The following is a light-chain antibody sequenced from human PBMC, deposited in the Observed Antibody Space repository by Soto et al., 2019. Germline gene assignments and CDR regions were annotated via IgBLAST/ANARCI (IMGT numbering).Light chain of an antibody. Sequence: DIVMTQSPDSLAVSLGERATINCKSSQSVLYSSNNKSYLAWYQQKPGQPPKLLIYWASTRESGVPDRFSGSGSGTDFTLTISSLQAEDVAVYYCQQYYSTPPTFGPGTKV. V-gene: IGKV4-1*01. CDR1: QSVLYSSNNKSY. CDR3: QQYYSTPPT. CDR2: WAS. J-gene: IGKJ3*01.